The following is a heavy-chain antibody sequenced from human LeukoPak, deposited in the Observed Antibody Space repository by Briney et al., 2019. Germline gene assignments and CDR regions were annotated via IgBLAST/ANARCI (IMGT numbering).Heavy chain of an antibody. CDR1: GFTFSSYW. CDR2: IKQDGSEN. Sequence: GGSLRLSCAASGFTFSSYWMSWVRQAPGKGLEWVANIKQDGSENYYVDSVKGRFTISSDNAKNSLYLQMNSLRAEDTAVYYCARVEVVPAAIRYFDYWGQGTLVTVSS. CDR3: ARVEVVPAAIRYFDY. J-gene: IGHJ4*02. D-gene: IGHD2-2*02. V-gene: IGHV3-7*01.